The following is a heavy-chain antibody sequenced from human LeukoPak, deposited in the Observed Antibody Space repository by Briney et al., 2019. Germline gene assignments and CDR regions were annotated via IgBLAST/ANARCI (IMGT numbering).Heavy chain of an antibody. CDR2: INPNSGGT. V-gene: IGHV1-2*02. J-gene: IGHJ4*02. CDR3: AREGGIVATPFDY. CDR1: GYTFTGYY. D-gene: IGHD5-12*01. Sequence: ASVKVSCKASGYTFTGYYMHWVRQAPGQGLEWMGWINPNSGGTNYAQKFQGRVTMTRDTSISTAYIELSRLTSDDTAVYYCAREGGIVATPFDYWGQGTLLTVSS.